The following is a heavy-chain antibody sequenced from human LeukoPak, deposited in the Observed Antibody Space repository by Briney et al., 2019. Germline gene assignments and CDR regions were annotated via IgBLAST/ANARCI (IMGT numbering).Heavy chain of an antibody. D-gene: IGHD6-13*01. CDR3: AKDDRYSSTWYYFDS. CDR1: GFLFRSYA. Sequence: GGPLTLLCAVSGFLFRSYAMTWVRQTPGKGLEWVSYMCGSVGSTYYADSVKGRFTISRDNSKSTMYLQMNSLRAEDTAVYYCAKDDRYSSTWYYFDSWGQGTLVTVSS. J-gene: IGHJ4*02. CDR2: MCGSVGST. V-gene: IGHV3-23*01.